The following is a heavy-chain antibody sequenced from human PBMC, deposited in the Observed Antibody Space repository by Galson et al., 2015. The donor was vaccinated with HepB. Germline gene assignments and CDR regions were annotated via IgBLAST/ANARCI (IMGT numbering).Heavy chain of an antibody. Sequence: SVKVSCKVSGYTLTGLSIHWVRQAPGKGLEWMGGFDPEEGETLYAQKFQGRVTMTEDTFTDTAYRELSGLRSEDTAVYYCVTDRGDYSKVDFWGQGTLVTVSS. CDR1: GYTLTGLS. V-gene: IGHV1-24*01. CDR3: VTDRGDYSKVDF. CDR2: FDPEEGET. J-gene: IGHJ4*02. D-gene: IGHD4-11*01.